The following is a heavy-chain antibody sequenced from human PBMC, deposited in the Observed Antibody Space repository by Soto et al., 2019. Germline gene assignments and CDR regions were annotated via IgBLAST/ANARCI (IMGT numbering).Heavy chain of an antibody. CDR2: IKGDGTIT. D-gene: IGHD3-10*01. V-gene: IGHV3-74*01. J-gene: IGHJ4*02. Sequence: EVQLVESGGGLVQPGGSLRLSCAASGFTFSRDWMHWVRQSPGKGLVWVSRIKGDGTITNYADYVKGRFTTSRDNAKNTVYLQLNSLKTEDTAVYYCARGGLGNYYNDYWGQGTLVTVSS. CDR1: GFTFSRDW. CDR3: ARGGLGNYYNDY.